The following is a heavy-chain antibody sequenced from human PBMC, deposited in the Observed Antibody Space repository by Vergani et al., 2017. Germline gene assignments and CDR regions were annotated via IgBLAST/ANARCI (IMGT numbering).Heavy chain of an antibody. CDR1: GFPFSSYA. V-gene: IGHV3-23*01. CDR3: AMRPIGPRDNQYGGYDDQDY. Sequence: EVQLLESGGGLVQPGGSLRLSCAASGFPFSSYAMSWFRQAPGQGLEWVSAISGSGGSTYYADSVKGRFPISRDNSKNALYLQMNSLRAEATAVYYCAMRPIGPRDNQYGGYDDQDYGGQGTLVTVSS. J-gene: IGHJ4*02. CDR2: ISGSGGST. D-gene: IGHD5-12*01.